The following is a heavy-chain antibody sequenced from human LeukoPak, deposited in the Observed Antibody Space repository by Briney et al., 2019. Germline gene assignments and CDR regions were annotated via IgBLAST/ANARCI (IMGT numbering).Heavy chain of an antibody. CDR2: IYYSGRT. CDR3: TRSMYSSGWATYYNYGMNV. CDR1: GGSISSYY. D-gene: IGHD6-19*01. Sequence: SETLSLTCTVSGGSISSYYWNWIRQPPGMGLEWIGNIYYSGRTNYNPSLKSRVTISVDTSKNQFSLKLSSVTAADTAVYYCTRSMYSSGWATYYNYGMNVWGQGTTVTVSS. J-gene: IGHJ6*02. V-gene: IGHV4-59*08.